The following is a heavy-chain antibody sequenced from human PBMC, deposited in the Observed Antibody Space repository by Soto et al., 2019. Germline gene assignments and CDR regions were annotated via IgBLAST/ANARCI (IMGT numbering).Heavy chain of an antibody. CDR2: ITGSGRDT. J-gene: IGHJ4*02. Sequence: GGSLRLSCAASGFTFRNNVLSWVRQAPGKGLDWVSGITGSGRDTYYADSVKGRFTISRDNSKNMVFLQMNSLRAEDTALYYCAKDGLDNSPSAIDSWGPGTLVTVSS. D-gene: IGHD5-12*01. CDR3: AKDGLDNSPSAIDS. CDR1: GFTFRNNV. V-gene: IGHV3-23*01.